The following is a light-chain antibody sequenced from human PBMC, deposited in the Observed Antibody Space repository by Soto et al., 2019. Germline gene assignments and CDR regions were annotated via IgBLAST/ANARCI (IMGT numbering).Light chain of an antibody. V-gene: IGLV2-14*03. CDR3: NSFTTSSTLV. CDR2: DVS. Sequence: QSALTQPASVSGSPGRSITISCTGTSSDVGAYNYVSWYQHHPGKAPKLMIYDVSNRPSGVSNRFSGSKSGNTASLTISGLQAEDEADYYCNSFTTSSTLVFGGGTKLTVL. J-gene: IGLJ2*01. CDR1: SSDVGAYNY.